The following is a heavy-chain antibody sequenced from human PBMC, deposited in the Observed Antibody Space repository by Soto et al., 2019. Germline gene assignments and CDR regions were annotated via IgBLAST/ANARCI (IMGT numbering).Heavy chain of an antibody. D-gene: IGHD3-16*01. J-gene: IGHJ4*02. V-gene: IGHV4-61*01. Sequence: SETLSLTCAFSVDSVSNDNYYCSWIRQPPGKGLEWIGYIYYSGTTNYNSYLKSRLSLSVDMSKNQFSLKLASVTAADTAVYFCARSKRGSKDFTFEYWGQGALVSVSS. CDR3: ARSKRGSKDFTFEY. CDR1: VDSVSNDNYY. CDR2: IYYSGTT.